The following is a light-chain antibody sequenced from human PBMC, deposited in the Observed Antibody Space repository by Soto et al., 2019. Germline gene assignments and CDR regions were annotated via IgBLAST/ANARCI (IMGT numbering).Light chain of an antibody. CDR1: QSVSSN. CDR3: QQYNNWPHT. Sequence: EIVMTQSPATLSVSPGERATLSCRASQSVSSNLAWYQQKPGQAPRLLIYGASTRATGIPARFSGSGSGTEFTLTISSLQSEDFAVYYCQQYNNWPHTFGQGTNLEFK. J-gene: IGKJ2*01. CDR2: GAS. V-gene: IGKV3-15*01.